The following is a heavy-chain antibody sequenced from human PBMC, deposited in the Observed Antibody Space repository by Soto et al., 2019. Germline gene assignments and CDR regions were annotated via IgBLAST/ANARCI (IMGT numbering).Heavy chain of an antibody. V-gene: IGHV3-13*05. J-gene: IGHJ6*02. Sequence: GSLRLSCAASGFTFSSYDMHWVRQATGKGLEWVSAIGTAGDPYYPGSVKGRFTISRENAKNSLYLQMNSLRAGDTAVYYCARGGYCSGGSCYDRYYYYGMDVWGQGTTVTVSS. CDR1: GFTFSSYD. D-gene: IGHD2-15*01. CDR2: IGTAGDP. CDR3: ARGGYCSGGSCYDRYYYYGMDV.